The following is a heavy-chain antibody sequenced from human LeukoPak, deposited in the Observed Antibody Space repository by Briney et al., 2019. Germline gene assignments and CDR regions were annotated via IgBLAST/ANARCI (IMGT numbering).Heavy chain of an antibody. J-gene: IGHJ4*02. CDR2: ITHTGTT. CDR1: GYSISSGYS. V-gene: IGHV4-38-2*01. D-gene: IGHD5-24*01. CDR3: ARFRGGVGWEY. Sequence: PSETLSLTCAVSGYSISSGYSWFCSRQPPGKRLEGIWSITHTGTTYYNSCLESRVTLSRDTSKNQFSLNLSSVTAADTARYYCARFRGGVGWEYWGQGTLVTVSS.